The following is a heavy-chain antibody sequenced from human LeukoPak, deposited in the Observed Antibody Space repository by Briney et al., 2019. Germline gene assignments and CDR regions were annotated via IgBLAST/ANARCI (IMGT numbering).Heavy chain of an antibody. Sequence: GGSLRLSCAASGFTFNTFTMNWVRQAPGKGLEWVASISSGANHIYYADSVKGRLTISRDNAKTSLYLQMTSLRVEDTAVYYCARDYYDSMAFDYWGQGILVTVPS. CDR1: GFTFNTFT. V-gene: IGHV3-21*04. D-gene: IGHD3-22*01. CDR2: ISSGANHI. J-gene: IGHJ4*02. CDR3: ARDYYDSMAFDY.